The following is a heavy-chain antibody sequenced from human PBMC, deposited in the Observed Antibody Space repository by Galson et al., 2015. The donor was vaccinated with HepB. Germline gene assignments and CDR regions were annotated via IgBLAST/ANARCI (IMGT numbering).Heavy chain of an antibody. J-gene: IGHJ4*02. Sequence: SLRLSCAASGFTFSAHWMHWVRQGPGRGLVLVSRIKTDVSYTDYADSVKGRFTIPRDNAKNTLFLQMNSLRADDTAVYYCVTDLIVGTNYWGQGTLVTVSS. CDR2: IKTDVSYT. CDR1: GFTFSAHW. CDR3: VTDLIVGTNY. D-gene: IGHD1-14*01. V-gene: IGHV3-74*01.